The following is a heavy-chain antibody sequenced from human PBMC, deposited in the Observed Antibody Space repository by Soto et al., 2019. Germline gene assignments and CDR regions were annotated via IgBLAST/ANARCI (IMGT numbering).Heavy chain of an antibody. V-gene: IGHV4-34*01. CDR2: INHSGST. D-gene: IGHD3-3*01. CDR1: GGSFSGYD. J-gene: IGHJ3*02. CDR3: ARLGRVTIFGVVIPDAFDI. Sequence: WETLYLTCAVYGGSFSGYDWSWIRQPPGKGLEWIGEINHSGSTNYNPSLKSRVTISVDTSKNQFSLKLSSVTAADTAVYYCARLGRVTIFGVVIPDAFDIWGQGTMVTVSS.